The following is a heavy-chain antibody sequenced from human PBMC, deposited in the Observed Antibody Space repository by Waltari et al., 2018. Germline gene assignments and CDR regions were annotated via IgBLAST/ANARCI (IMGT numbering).Heavy chain of an antibody. J-gene: IGHJ4*02. CDR1: GFTFSSYW. CDR2: IKQDGSEK. CDR3: ARDVDSSEEYYFDY. D-gene: IGHD6-13*01. V-gene: IGHV3-7*01. Sequence: EVQLVESGGGLVQPGGSLRLSCAASGFTFSSYWMSWVRQAPWKGLEWVANIKQDGSEKYYVDSVKGRFTISRDNAKNSLYLQMNSLRAEDTAVYYCARDVDSSEEYYFDYWGQGTLVTVSS.